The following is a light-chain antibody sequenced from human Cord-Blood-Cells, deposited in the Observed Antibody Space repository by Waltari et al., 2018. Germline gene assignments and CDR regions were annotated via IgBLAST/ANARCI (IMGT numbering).Light chain of an antibody. J-gene: IGLJ2*01. CDR3: QAWDSSTVV. CDR2: QDS. Sequence: SYELTQPPSVSVSPGQTASITCSGDKLGDKYACWYQQKPGQSPVLVIYQDSKRPSGIPELFSGSNSGDTATLTISGTQAMDEADYYCQAWDSSTVVFDGGTKLTVL. V-gene: IGLV3-1*01. CDR1: KLGDKY.